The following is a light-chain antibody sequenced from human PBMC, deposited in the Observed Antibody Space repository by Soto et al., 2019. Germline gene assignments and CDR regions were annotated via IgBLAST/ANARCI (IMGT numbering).Light chain of an antibody. CDR3: QQYNICWT. V-gene: IGKV1-5*01. Sequence: IQMTQSPSTLSASVGDRVTITCRASQSVSTWLAWYQREPGKAPRLLIYDVSSLQSGVPSRFSGSGSGTEFTLTISSLQPDDFASYCCQQYNICWTFGQGTKVDIK. CDR1: QSVSTW. J-gene: IGKJ1*01. CDR2: DVS.